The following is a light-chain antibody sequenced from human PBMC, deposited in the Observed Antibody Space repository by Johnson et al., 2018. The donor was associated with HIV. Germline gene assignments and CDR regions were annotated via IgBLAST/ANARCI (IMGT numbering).Light chain of an antibody. J-gene: IGLJ1*01. V-gene: IGLV1-51*02. Sequence: QSVLTQPPSVSAAPGQKVNISCSGSTSNIGNNYVSWYQHLPGTAPKLLICENNKRPSGIPDRFSGSKSGTSATLGITGLLTGDEADYYCGTWYSSLSAHYVFVTGTKITVL. CDR2: ENN. CDR3: GTWYSSLSAHYV. CDR1: TSNIGNNY.